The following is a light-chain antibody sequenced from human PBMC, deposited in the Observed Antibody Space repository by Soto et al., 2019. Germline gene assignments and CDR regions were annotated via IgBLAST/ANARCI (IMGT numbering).Light chain of an antibody. V-gene: IGLV2-8*01. J-gene: IGLJ2*01. CDR1: SSDVGGYNY. CDR3: SSYAGSNSVV. CDR2: EVS. Sequence: QSALTQPPSASGSPGQSVTISCTGTSSDVGGYNYVSWYQQHPGKAPKLMIYEVSKRPSVVPDRFSGSKSGNTASLTVSGLQAEDEADYYCSSYAGSNSVVFGGGIKVTVL.